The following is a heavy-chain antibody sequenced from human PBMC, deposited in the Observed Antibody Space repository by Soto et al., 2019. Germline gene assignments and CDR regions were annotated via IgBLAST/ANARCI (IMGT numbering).Heavy chain of an antibody. D-gene: IGHD2-2*01. CDR1: GYTFTDYY. J-gene: IGHJ6*02. CDR2: INPNSGGT. V-gene: IGHV1-2*02. Sequence: GASVKVSCKASGYTFTDYYMHWVRQAPGQGLEWMGWINPNSGGTNYAQKFQGRVTMTRVTSISTAYMELSSLRSDDTALYYCAKDHNIVVVPGATGGMDVWGQGTTVTVSS. CDR3: AKDHNIVVVPGATGGMDV.